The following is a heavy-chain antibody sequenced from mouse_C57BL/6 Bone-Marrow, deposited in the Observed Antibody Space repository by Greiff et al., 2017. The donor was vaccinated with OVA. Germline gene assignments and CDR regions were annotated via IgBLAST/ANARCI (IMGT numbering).Heavy chain of an antibody. J-gene: IGHJ2*01. CDR3: TRIYYDYGHFDY. Sequence: EVKLVESGEGLVKPGGSLKLSCAASGFTFSSYAMSWVRQTPEKRLEWVAYISSGGDYIYYADTVKGRFTISRDNARNTLYLQMSSLKSEDTAMYYCTRIYYDYGHFDYWGQGTTLTVSS. CDR2: ISSGGDYI. V-gene: IGHV5-9-1*02. D-gene: IGHD2-4*01. CDR1: GFTFSSYA.